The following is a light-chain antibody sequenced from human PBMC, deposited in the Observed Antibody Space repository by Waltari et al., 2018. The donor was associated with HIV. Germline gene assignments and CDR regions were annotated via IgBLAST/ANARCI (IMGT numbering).Light chain of an antibody. CDR1: NSNIGAPSD. J-gene: IGLJ3*02. CDR3: QSYDIRLSGLWV. Sequence: SVLTQPTSVSGAPGQGVTITCTGNNSNIGAPSDALWYRQSPGTAPKLVIYGDSIRPSGVPDRFSGSRSGASVSLDITGLRAEDEGDYYRQSYDIRLSGLWVFGGGTKLTVL. CDR2: GDS. V-gene: IGLV1-40*01.